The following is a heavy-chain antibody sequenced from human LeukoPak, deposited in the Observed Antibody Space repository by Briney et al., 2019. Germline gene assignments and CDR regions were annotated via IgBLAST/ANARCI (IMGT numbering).Heavy chain of an antibody. CDR1: GFTPSVYY. CDR3: ARGASSSPKVRYYYYMDV. V-gene: IGHV3-11*04. CDR2: ISSSGSTI. Sequence: AGSLRLSCAASGFTPSVYYMSWIRPAPGRGLEWVSYISSSGSTIYYADSVKGRFTISRDNAKNSLYLQMNSLRAEDTAVYDCARGASSSPKVRYYYYMDVWGKGTTVTVSS. D-gene: IGHD6-6*01. J-gene: IGHJ6*03.